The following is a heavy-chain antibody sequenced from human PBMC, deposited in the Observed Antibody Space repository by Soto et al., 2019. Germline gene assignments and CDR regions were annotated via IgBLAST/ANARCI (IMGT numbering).Heavy chain of an antibody. V-gene: IGHV3-23*01. J-gene: IGHJ3*02. CDR1: GFTFSSYA. CDR2: ISGSGGST. CDR3: AKDHTPLRHPGGGDAFDI. D-gene: IGHD4-17*01. Sequence: GGSLRLSCAASGFTFSSYAMSWVRQAPGKGLEWVSAISGSGGSTYYADSVKGRFTISRDNSKNTLYLQMNSLRAEDTAVYYCAKDHTPLRHPGGGDAFDIWGQGTMVTVSS.